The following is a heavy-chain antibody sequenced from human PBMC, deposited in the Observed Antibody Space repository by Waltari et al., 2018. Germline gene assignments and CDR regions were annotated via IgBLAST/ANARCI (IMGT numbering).Heavy chain of an antibody. CDR2: ISPIFGTA. CDR1: GYAFSDYG. V-gene: IGHV1-69*13. Sequence: QVQLVQSGAEVKKPGASVKVSCKASGYAFSDYGISWVRQATGQGLEWMGGISPIFGTANYAQKFQGRVTITADESTSTAYMELSSLRSEDTAVYYCARVAGGDPQAFDIWGQGTMVTVSS. D-gene: IGHD3-16*01. CDR3: ARVAGGDPQAFDI. J-gene: IGHJ3*02.